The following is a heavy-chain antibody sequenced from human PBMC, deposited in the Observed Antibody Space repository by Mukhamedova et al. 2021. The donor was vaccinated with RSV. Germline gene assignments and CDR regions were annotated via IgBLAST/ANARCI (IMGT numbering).Heavy chain of an antibody. V-gene: IGHV3-21*01. D-gene: IGHD3-10*01. Sequence: SYSMNWVRQAPGKGLEWVSSISSSSSYIYYADSVKGRFTISRDNAKNSLYLQMNSLRAEDTAVYYCARASGGYVGYWGREPWSP. CDR2: ISSSSSYI. CDR1: SYS. J-gene: IGHJ4*02. CDR3: ARASGGYVGY.